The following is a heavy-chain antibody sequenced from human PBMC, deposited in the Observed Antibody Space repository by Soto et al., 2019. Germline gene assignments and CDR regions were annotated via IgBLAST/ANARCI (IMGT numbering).Heavy chain of an antibody. J-gene: IGHJ6*02. Sequence: PSDTLSLTCTVSGGSISSGSYYWSWIRQPPGKGLEWIGYIYYSGSTNYNPSLKSRVTISVDTSKNQFSLKLSSVTAADTAVYYCARVAFTGGYYTGDYYYYGMDVWGQGTTVNVSS. CDR3: ARVAFTGGYYTGDYYYYGMDV. V-gene: IGHV4-61*01. D-gene: IGHD3-3*01. CDR1: GGSISSGSYY. CDR2: IYYSGST.